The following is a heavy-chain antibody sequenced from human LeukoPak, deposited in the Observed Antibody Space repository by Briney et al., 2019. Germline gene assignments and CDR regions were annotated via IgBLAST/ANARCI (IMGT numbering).Heavy chain of an antibody. V-gene: IGHV1-2*02. CDR3: ARDRGGRWLQWVGDDY. Sequence: ASVKVSCKASGYTFTGYYMHWVRQAPGQGLEWMGWINPNSGGTNYAQKFQGRVTMTRDTSISTAYMVLSRLRSDDTAVYYCARDRGGRWLQWVGDDYWGQGTLVTVSS. J-gene: IGHJ4*02. CDR1: GYTFTGYY. D-gene: IGHD5-24*01. CDR2: INPNSGGT.